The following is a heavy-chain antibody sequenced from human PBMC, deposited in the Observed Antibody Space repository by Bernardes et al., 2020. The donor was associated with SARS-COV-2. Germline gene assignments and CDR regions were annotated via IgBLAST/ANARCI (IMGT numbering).Heavy chain of an antibody. J-gene: IGHJ6*02. CDR2: ISAYNGKT. CDR1: NYMFKMYG. V-gene: IGHV1-18*04. CDR3: ARSPPGVGRVSILGMTFGPDSYYYMDV. D-gene: IGHD3-3*01. Sequence: ASVKVSCRASNYMFKMYGVSWVRQAPGQGLEWVGWISAYNGKTNCAQKFQDRVTLTTDTSTSTAYMEMRGLRSDDTAIYYCARSPPGVGRVSILGMTFGPDSYYYMDVWGQGTTVTVSS.